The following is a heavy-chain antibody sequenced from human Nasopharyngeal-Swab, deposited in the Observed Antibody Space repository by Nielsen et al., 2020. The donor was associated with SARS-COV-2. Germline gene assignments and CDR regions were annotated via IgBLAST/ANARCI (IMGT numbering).Heavy chain of an antibody. D-gene: IGHD1-7*01. CDR3: AREEPNHYRYNWNFEVPLDY. Sequence: GGSLRLSCAASGFTFSSYAMSWVRQAPGKGLEWVSAISGSGGSTYYADSVKGRFTISRDNSKNTLYLQMNSLRAEDTAVYYCAREEPNHYRYNWNFEVPLDYWGQGTLVTVSS. CDR1: GFTFSSYA. V-gene: IGHV3-23*01. J-gene: IGHJ4*02. CDR2: ISGSGGST.